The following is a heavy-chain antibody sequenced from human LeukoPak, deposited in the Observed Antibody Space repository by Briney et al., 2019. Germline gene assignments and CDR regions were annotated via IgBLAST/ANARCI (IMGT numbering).Heavy chain of an antibody. CDR3: AGHHPRNTVDF. CDR2: ISDIGSV. CDR1: GGSISSYY. D-gene: IGHD2/OR15-2a*01. J-gene: IGHJ4*02. V-gene: IGHV4-59*08. Sequence: SETLSHTCTVSGGSISSYYWSWIRQPPGKGLEWIAYISDIGSVNYNPSLKSRVTISLDTSKNQFSLKLSSVTAADTAVYYCAGHHPRNTVDFWGQGTLVTVSS.